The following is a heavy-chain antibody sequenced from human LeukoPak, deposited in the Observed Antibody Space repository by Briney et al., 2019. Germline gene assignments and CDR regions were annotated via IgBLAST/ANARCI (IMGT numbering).Heavy chain of an antibody. V-gene: IGHV3-53*01. D-gene: IGHD1-26*01. J-gene: IGHJ4*02. CDR2: TYSSGST. Sequence: GGSLRLSCAASGFTVSSNYMSWVRQAPGKGLEWVSVTYSSGSTYYADSVKGRFTIPRDNSKNTLDLQMNSLRAEDTAVYYCARDVYTGRYYLDYWGQGTLVTVSS. CDR3: ARDVYTGRYYLDY. CDR1: GFTVSSNY.